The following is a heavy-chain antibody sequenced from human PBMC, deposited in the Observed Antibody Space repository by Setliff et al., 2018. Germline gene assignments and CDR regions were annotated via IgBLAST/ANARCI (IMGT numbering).Heavy chain of an antibody. CDR1: GGTFSSYA. CDR3: ARDLIDPDYGDYLSFYYYGMDV. V-gene: IGHV1-69*13. Sequence: GASVKVSCKASGGTFSSYAISWVRQAPGQGLEWMGGIIPIFGTANYAQKFQGRVAITADESTSTAYMELSSLRSGDTAVYYCARDLIDPDYGDYLSFYYYGMDVWGQGTTVTVSS. D-gene: IGHD4-17*01. J-gene: IGHJ6*02. CDR2: IIPIFGTA.